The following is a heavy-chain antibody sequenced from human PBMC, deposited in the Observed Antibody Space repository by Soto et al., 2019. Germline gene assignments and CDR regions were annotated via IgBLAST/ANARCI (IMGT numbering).Heavy chain of an antibody. V-gene: IGHV3-48*02. CDR1: GFTFGSFS. CDR3: ARDLGAFDI. Sequence: GRLLRLSCAAAGFTFGSFSMHWVRQAPGKGLEWVSYISSSSSTIYYADSVKGRFTISRDNAKNSLYLQMNSLRDEVTAVYYCARDLGAFDIWGQGTTVTVSS. CDR2: ISSSSSTI. J-gene: IGHJ3*02.